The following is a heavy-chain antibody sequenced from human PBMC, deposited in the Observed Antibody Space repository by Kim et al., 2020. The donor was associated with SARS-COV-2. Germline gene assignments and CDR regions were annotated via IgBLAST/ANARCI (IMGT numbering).Heavy chain of an antibody. D-gene: IGHD6-13*01. V-gene: IGHV1-8*01. CDR3: ARHRSSWYPPYYYGMDV. CDR1: GYTFTSYD. J-gene: IGHJ6*02. CDR2: MNPNSGNT. Sequence: ASVKVSCKASGYTFTSYDINWVRHATGQGLEWMGWMNPNSGNTGYAQKFQGRVTMTRNTSISTAYMERSSLRSEDTAVYYCARHRSSWYPPYYYGMDVWGQGTTVTVSS.